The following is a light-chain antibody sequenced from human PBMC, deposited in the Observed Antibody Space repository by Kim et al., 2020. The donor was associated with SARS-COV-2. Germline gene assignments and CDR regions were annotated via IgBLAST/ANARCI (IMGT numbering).Light chain of an antibody. Sequence: SPGQGATVACRASQSISGNLAWYQQHPGQAPRLLIFDASTRASDIPARFSGSGSGTEFTLTISSLQSEDFAVYYCHQYNDWPRYSFGQGTKLEI. CDR2: DAS. J-gene: IGKJ2*01. CDR1: QSISGN. CDR3: HQYNDWPRYS. V-gene: IGKV3-15*01.